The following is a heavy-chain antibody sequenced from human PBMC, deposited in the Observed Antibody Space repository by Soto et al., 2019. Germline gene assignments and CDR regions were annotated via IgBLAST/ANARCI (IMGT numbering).Heavy chain of an antibody. CDR2: ISRDGSYI. V-gene: IGHV3-30*04. CDR1: GFTFSRHA. J-gene: IGHJ5*01. D-gene: IGHD3-3*01. Sequence: SGGSLRLSCAASGFTFSRHAIHWVRLTPGRGLEWVLAISRDGSYIYYTDSVKGRFTVPRDNSKNTVFVQMNRLIPDDTALYFCARTRNGGVADSFDSWGQGTRVTVSS. CDR3: ARTRNGGVADSFDS.